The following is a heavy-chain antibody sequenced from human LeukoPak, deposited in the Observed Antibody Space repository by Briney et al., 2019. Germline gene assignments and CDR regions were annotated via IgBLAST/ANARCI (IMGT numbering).Heavy chain of an antibody. CDR2: IYSDGRT. J-gene: IGHJ4*02. V-gene: IGHV3-53*01. CDR3: AKGMAVAAAGTVCGY. D-gene: IGHD6-13*01. CDR1: GFTVSNKY. Sequence: GGSLRLSCAASGFTVSNKYMTWVRQAPGKGLEWVSLIYSDGRTYYADSVKGRCTISRDNSKNTLYLQMNSLGVEDTAVYYCAKGMAVAAAGTVCGYWGQGTLVTVSS.